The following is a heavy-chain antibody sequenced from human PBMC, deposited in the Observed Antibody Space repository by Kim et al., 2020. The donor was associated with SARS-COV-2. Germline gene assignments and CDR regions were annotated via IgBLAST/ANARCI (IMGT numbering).Heavy chain of an antibody. CDR2: IYYSGST. J-gene: IGHJ3*02. CDR3: ARQGRITMIVVVITPGAFDI. CDR1: GGSISSSSYY. Sequence: SETLSLTCTVSGGSISSSSYYWGWIRQPPGKGLEWIGSIYYSGSTYYNPSLKSRVTISVDTSKNQFSLKLSSVTAADTAVYYCARQGRITMIVVVITPGAFDIWGQGTLVTVSS. D-gene: IGHD3-22*01. V-gene: IGHV4-39*01.